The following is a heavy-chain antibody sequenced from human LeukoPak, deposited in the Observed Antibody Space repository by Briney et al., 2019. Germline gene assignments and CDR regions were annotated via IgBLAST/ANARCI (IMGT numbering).Heavy chain of an antibody. V-gene: IGHV1-69*02. CDR3: ARPRSRAVPAANPLWGWFDP. Sequence: ASVKVSCKASGGTFSSYTISWVRQAPGQGLEWMGRIIPILGIANYAQKFQGRVTITADKSTSTAYMELSSLRSEDTAVYYCARPRSRAVPAANPLWGWFDPWGQGTLVTVSS. CDR2: IIPILGIA. CDR1: GGTFSSYT. J-gene: IGHJ5*02. D-gene: IGHD2-2*01.